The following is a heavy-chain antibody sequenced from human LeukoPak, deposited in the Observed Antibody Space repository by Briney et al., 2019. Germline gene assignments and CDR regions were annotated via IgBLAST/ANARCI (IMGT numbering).Heavy chain of an antibody. Sequence: PGGSLRLSCAASGFTFSSYGMHWIRQPPGKGLEWIGSIYYSGSTYYNPSLKSRVTISVDTSKNQFSLKLSSVTAADTAVYYCARDISSSSWSSVNWFDPWGQGTLVTVSS. D-gene: IGHD6-13*01. CDR3: ARDISSSSWSSVNWFDP. CDR2: IYYSGST. CDR1: GFTFSSYG. J-gene: IGHJ5*02. V-gene: IGHV4-39*07.